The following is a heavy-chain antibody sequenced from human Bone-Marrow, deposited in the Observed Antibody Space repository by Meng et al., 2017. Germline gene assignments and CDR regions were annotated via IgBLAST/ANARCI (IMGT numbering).Heavy chain of an antibody. D-gene: IGHD4-17*01. CDR2: IYYSGST. Sequence: QPQLRQSGPGRVTPSHTLSLTRTVSGGSISSGNHYWSWIRQHPGKGLEYIGYIYYSGSTYYNPSLKSRVIISVDTSKNQFSLRLNSVTAADTAVYYCASLYGDSSVWYLDLWGRGTLVTVSS. J-gene: IGHJ2*01. CDR1: GGSISSGNHY. CDR3: ASLYGDSSVWYLDL. V-gene: IGHV4-31*03.